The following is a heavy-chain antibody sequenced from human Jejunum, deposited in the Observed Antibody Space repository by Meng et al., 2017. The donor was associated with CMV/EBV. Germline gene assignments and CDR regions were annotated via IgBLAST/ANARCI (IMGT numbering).Heavy chain of an antibody. CDR1: SSYA. CDR2: ISDTSEYI. CDR3: VRDPDRDHFGSGRCLDF. Sequence: SSYAMNWVRQTPGKGLEWVSFISDTSEYIYYADSVKGRFTISRDNAKNSLYLQMSSLSVEDTAIYYCVRDPDRDHFGSGRCLDFWGQGTQVTVSS. D-gene: IGHD3-10*01. J-gene: IGHJ4*02. V-gene: IGHV3-21*01.